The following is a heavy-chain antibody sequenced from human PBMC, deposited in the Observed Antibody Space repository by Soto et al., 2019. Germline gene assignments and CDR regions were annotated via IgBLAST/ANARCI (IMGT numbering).Heavy chain of an antibody. CDR1: GFTFSSYV. Sequence: EVQLLESGGGLVQPGGSLRLSCAASGFTFSSYVMSWVRQAPGKGLEWVSAISGSGGSTYYADSVKGRFTISRDNSKNTLYLQMNSLRAEDTAIYYCARRIAVAVPYFDYWGQGTLVTVSS. D-gene: IGHD6-19*01. V-gene: IGHV3-23*01. CDR2: ISGSGGST. CDR3: ARRIAVAVPYFDY. J-gene: IGHJ4*02.